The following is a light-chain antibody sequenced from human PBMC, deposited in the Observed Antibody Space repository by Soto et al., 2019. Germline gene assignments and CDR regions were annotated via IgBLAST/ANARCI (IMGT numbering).Light chain of an antibody. CDR3: SSYAGSNSVV. CDR2: DDY. V-gene: IGLV2-8*01. CDR1: SSDVGGYNY. J-gene: IGLJ2*01. Sequence: QSALTQPPSASGSAGQSVTISCTGTSSDVGGYNYVSWYQQHPGKAPKLMIYDDYERPSGVPDRFSGSKSGNTASLTVSGLQAEDEADYFCSSYAGSNSVVFGGGTKLTVL.